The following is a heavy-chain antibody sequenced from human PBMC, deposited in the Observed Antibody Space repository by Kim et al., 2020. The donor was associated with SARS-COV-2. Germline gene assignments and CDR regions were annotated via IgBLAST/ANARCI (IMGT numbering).Heavy chain of an antibody. J-gene: IGHJ6*02. CDR1: GGSISSYY. Sequence: SETLSLTCTVSGGSISSYYWSWIRQPPGKGLEWIGYIYYSGSTNYNPSLKSRVTISVDTSKNQFSLKLSSVTAADTAVYYCARFGVSGKPYYDFWSGYNEMDVWGQGTTVTVSS. V-gene: IGHV4-59*01. D-gene: IGHD3-3*01. CDR2: IYYSGST. CDR3: ARFGVSGKPYYDFWSGYNEMDV.